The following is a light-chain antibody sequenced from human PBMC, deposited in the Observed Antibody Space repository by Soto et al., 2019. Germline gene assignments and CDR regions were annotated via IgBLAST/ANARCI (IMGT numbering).Light chain of an antibody. V-gene: IGLV2-14*01. CDR1: SSDVGAYNH. J-gene: IGLJ1*01. Sequence: QSALTQPASVSGSPGQSITISCTGTSSDVGAYNHVSWYQHPPGKAPKLMIYDVSNRPSGVSNRFSGSKSGYTASLTISGLLAEEEADYYCNSHTISNTRVFGTGTKVTVL. CDR3: NSHTISNTRV. CDR2: DVS.